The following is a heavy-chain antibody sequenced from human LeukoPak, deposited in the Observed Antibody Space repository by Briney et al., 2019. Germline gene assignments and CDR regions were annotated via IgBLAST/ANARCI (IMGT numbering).Heavy chain of an antibody. Sequence: AGGSLRLSCAASGFTFSSYSMNWVRQAPGKGLEWVSSISSSSSYIYYADSVKGRFTISRDNAKNSLYLQMNSLRAEDTAVYYCARDRVTRGSSLIFDYWGQGTLVTVSS. V-gene: IGHV3-21*01. J-gene: IGHJ4*02. CDR3: ARDRVTRGSSLIFDY. CDR1: GFTFSSYS. CDR2: ISSSSSYI. D-gene: IGHD3-10*01.